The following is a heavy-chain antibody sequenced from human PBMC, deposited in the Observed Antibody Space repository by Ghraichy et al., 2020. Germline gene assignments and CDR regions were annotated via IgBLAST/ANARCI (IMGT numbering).Heavy chain of an antibody. CDR3: ARGLDNLVTVTTYIDY. D-gene: IGHD4-17*01. J-gene: IGHJ4*02. Sequence: SETLSLTCAVYGGSFSGYYWSWIRQPPGKGLEWIGEINHSGSTNYNPSLKSRVTISVDTSKNQFSLKLSSVTAADTAVYYCARGLDNLVTVTTYIDYWGQGTLVTVSS. CDR2: INHSGST. CDR1: GGSFSGYY. V-gene: IGHV4-34*01.